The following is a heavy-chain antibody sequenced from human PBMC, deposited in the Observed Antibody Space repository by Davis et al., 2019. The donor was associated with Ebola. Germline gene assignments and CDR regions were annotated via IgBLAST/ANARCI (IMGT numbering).Heavy chain of an antibody. V-gene: IGHV4-34*01. CDR1: GESFSGYY. CDR2: INHSGST. CDR3: ASSRTAYYYYGMDV. J-gene: IGHJ6*02. D-gene: IGHD1-14*01. Sequence: MPSETLSLTCAVSGESFSGYYWSWICQPPGKGLEWIGEINHSGSTNYNPSLKSRVTISVDTSKNQFSLKLSSVTAAGTAVYYCASSRTAYYYYGMDVWGQGTTVTVSS.